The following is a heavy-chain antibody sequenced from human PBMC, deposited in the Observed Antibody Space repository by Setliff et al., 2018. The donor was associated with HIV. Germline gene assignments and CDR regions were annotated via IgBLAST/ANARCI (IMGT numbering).Heavy chain of an antibody. CDR1: GYSISSGYY. V-gene: IGHV4-38-2*01. D-gene: IGHD4-4*01. Sequence: SETLSLTCAVSGYSISSGYYWGWIRQPPGKGLEWVGSIYHSGSTYYNPSLKSRVTISVDTSKNQFSLKLSSVTAADTAVYYCARPPTVWSQGTLVTVSP. J-gene: IGHJ4*02. CDR3: ARPPTV. CDR2: IYHSGST.